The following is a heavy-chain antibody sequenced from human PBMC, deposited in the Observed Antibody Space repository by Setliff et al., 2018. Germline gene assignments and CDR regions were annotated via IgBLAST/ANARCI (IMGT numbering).Heavy chain of an antibody. CDR3: AKGGTYRYFDY. CDR1: GGSISSAPYY. CDR2: IYTSWSS. V-gene: IGHV4-61*09. J-gene: IGHJ4*02. Sequence: SETLSLTCTVSGGSISSAPYYWSWIRQPAGKGPEWIGHIYTSWSSNYNPSLKSRVTMSIDTSKNQFSLKLRSVTAADTAMYYCAKGGTYRYFDYWGQGTLVTV.